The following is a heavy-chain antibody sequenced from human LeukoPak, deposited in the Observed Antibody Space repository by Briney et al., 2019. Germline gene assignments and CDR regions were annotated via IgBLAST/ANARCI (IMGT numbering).Heavy chain of an antibody. Sequence: GGSLRLSCAASGFTFSSYWMHWVRQAPGKGLVWVSRIYSDGSDTTYAESVKGRFTISRDNAKNTLFLQMNSLTAEDTAVYYCATDRGHAFDIWGQGTMVTVS. CDR2: IYSDGSDT. V-gene: IGHV3-74*01. D-gene: IGHD3-10*01. CDR1: GFTFSSYW. CDR3: ATDRGHAFDI. J-gene: IGHJ3*02.